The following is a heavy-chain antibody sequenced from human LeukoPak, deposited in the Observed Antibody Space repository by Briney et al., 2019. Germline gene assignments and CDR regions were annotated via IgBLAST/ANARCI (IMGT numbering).Heavy chain of an antibody. CDR1: GFTFSRSA. CDR3: VKGRISEDGLDF. CDR2: ISSSGNT. V-gene: IGHV3-23*01. J-gene: IGHJ4*02. Sequence: GGSLRLSCAASGFTFSRSAMTWVRQTPGKGLGWVSSISSSGNTYYADSVKGRFTISRDNSKNTLYLQMNSLRAEDTAVYYCVKGRISEDGLDFWGQGTLVTVSS. D-gene: IGHD6-13*01.